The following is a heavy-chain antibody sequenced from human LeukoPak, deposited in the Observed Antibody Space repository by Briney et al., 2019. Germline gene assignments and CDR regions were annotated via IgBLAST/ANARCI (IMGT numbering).Heavy chain of an antibody. CDR3: ARNLYYYDSSGYYYY. D-gene: IGHD3-22*01. CDR2: IYTGGST. CDR1: GFTVSSNY. J-gene: IGHJ4*02. Sequence: GGSLRLSCAASGFTVSSNYMSWVRQAPGKGLEWVSAIYTGGSTYYADSVKGGFTISRDNSKNTLYLQMNSLRAEDTAVYYCARNLYYYDSSGYYYYWGQGTLVTVSS. V-gene: IGHV3-66*01.